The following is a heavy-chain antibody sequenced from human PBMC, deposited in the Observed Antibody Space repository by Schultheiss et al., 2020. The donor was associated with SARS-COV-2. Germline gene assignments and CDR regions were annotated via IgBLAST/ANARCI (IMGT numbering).Heavy chain of an antibody. CDR2: ISATGKTT. CDR1: GFDFSTYE. CDR3: ARITTVDFDY. J-gene: IGHJ4*02. D-gene: IGHD4-23*01. Sequence: GGSLRLSCVASGFDFSTYEMNWVRQAPGKGLEWVSVISATGKTTHYADSVKGRFTISRDNAKNSLYLQMNSLRAEDTAVYYCARITTVDFDYWGQGTLVTVSS. V-gene: IGHV3-48*03.